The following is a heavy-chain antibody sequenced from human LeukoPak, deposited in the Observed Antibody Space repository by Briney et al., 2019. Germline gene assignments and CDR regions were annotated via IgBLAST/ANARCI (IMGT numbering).Heavy chain of an antibody. CDR1: GGSISSSS. CDR3: AREAYDSSGLGY. V-gene: IGHV3-21*01. Sequence: ETLSLTCTVSGGSISSSSYYWGWIRQPPGKGLEWVSSISSSSSYIYYADSVKGRFTISRDNAKNSLYLQMNSLRAEDTAVYHCAREAYDSSGLGYWGQGTLVTVSS. D-gene: IGHD3-22*01. CDR2: ISSSSSYI. J-gene: IGHJ4*02.